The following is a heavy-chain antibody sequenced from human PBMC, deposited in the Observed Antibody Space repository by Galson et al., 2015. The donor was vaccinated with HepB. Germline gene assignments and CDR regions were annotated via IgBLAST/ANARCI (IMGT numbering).Heavy chain of an antibody. D-gene: IGHD4-17*01. V-gene: IGHV3-23*01. CDR1: GFTFSSYA. CDR3: AKDQGPRGMTTVPTLLHS. Sequence: SLRLSCAASGFTFSSYAMSWVRQAPGKGLEWVSAISGSGGSTYYADSVKGRITISRNNSKNTLYLQMNSLRAEDTPVYYCAKDQGPRGMTTVPTLLHSWGQGTMVTASS. J-gene: IGHJ4*02. CDR2: ISGSGGST.